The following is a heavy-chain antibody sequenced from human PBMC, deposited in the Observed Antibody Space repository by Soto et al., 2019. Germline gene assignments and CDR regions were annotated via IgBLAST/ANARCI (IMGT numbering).Heavy chain of an antibody. CDR3: ARYQGSYYYDSSGYLDY. J-gene: IGHJ4*02. CDR1: GGTFSSYA. V-gene: IGHV1-69*13. CDR2: IIPIFGTA. Sequence: SVKVSCKASGGTFSSYAIGWVRQAPGQGLEWMGGIIPIFGTANYAQKFQGRVTITADESTSTAYMELSSLRSEDTAVYYCARYQGSYYYDSSGYLDYWGQGTLVTVSS. D-gene: IGHD3-22*01.